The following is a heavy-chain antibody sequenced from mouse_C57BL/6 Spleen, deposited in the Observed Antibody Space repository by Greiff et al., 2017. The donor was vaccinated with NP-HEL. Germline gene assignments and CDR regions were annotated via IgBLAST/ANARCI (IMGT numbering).Heavy chain of an antibody. CDR1: GYTFTSYW. Sequence: QVHVKQPGAELVRPGSSVKLSCKASGYTFTSYWMHWVKQRPIQGLEWIGNIDPSDSETHYNQKFKDKATLTVDKSSSTAYMQLSSLTSEDSAVYYCASGPYDGYAAWFAYWGQGTLVTVSA. D-gene: IGHD2-3*01. CDR3: ASGPYDGYAAWFAY. J-gene: IGHJ3*01. V-gene: IGHV1-52*01. CDR2: IDPSDSET.